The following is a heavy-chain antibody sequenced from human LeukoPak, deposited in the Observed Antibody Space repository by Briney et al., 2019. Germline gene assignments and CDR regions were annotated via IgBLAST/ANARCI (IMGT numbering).Heavy chain of an antibody. Sequence: SETLSFTCTVSGGSISSYYWSWIRQPAGKGLEWIGRIYTSGSTNYNPSLKSRVTMSVDTSKNQFSLKLSSVTAADTAVYYCARVSNGCTNGVCFGAFDIWGQGTMVTVSS. CDR2: IYTSGST. CDR1: GGSISSYY. J-gene: IGHJ3*02. CDR3: ARVSNGCTNGVCFGAFDI. D-gene: IGHD2-8*01. V-gene: IGHV4-4*07.